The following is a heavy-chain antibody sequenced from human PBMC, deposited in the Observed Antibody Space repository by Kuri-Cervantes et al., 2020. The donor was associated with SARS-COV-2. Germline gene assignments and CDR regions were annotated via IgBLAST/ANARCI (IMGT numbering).Heavy chain of an antibody. CDR2: ISYDGSNK. J-gene: IGHJ4*02. CDR1: GFTFISYA. Sequence: GGSLRLSCAASGFTFISYAMHWVRQAPGKGLEWVAVISYDGSNKYYADSVKGRFTNSRDNSKNTLYLQINSLRAGDKAVCYCASDREGSLFDYCGQGALVTVSS. D-gene: IGHD1-26*01. V-gene: IGHV3-30*04. CDR3: ASDREGSLFDY.